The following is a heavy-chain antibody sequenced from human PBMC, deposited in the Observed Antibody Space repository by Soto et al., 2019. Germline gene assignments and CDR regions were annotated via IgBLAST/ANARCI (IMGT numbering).Heavy chain of an antibody. D-gene: IGHD3-3*01. CDR1: GYTFTSYA. V-gene: IGHV1-3*01. J-gene: IGHJ4*02. CDR2: INGGNGNT. CDR3: ARAITIFGVVIYY. Sequence: QVQLVQSGAEVKKPGASVKVSCKASGYTFTSYAMHWVRQAPGQRLEWMGWINGGNGNTKYSQKFQGRVTITRDTSASTAYMELSSLRSEDTAVYYCARAITIFGVVIYYWGQGPLVTVSS.